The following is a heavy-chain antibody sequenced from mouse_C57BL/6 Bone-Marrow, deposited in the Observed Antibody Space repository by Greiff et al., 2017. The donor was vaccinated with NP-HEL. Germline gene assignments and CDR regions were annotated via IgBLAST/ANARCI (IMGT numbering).Heavy chain of an antibody. Sequence: DVKLQESGGGLVQPGGSLKLSCAASGFTFSDYGMAWVRQAPRKGPEWVAFLSNLAYSIYSADTVTGRLTISRENAKNTLYLEMSSLRSEDTAMYYCARHTLYAMDYWGQGTSVTVSS. J-gene: IGHJ4*01. CDR1: GFTFSDYG. V-gene: IGHV5-15*01. CDR2: LSNLAYSI. CDR3: ARHTLYAMDY.